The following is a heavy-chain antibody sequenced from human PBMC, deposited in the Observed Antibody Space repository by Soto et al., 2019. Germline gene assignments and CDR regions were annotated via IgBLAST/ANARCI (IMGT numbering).Heavy chain of an antibody. V-gene: IGHV3-74*01. Sequence: EVQLVESGGDLIQPGGSLRLSCAASGFTFSSYWMHWVRQAPGEGLVWVSRINSDGSSTNYADSVKGRFTMSRDNAKNTLYLQMNSLRAADTAVYFCARGGYCSGGTCYQPKNFDFWGQGTLVTVSS. CDR3: ARGGYCSGGTCYQPKNFDF. J-gene: IGHJ4*02. CDR1: GFTFSSYW. CDR2: INSDGSST. D-gene: IGHD2-15*01.